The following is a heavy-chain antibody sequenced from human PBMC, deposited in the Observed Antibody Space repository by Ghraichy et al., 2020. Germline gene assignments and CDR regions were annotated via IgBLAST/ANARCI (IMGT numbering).Heavy chain of an antibody. Sequence: GGSLRLSCSASGFTFSSYTMHWVRQAPGKGLEYVSAISNNGGSTYYADSVKGRFTISRDNSKNTLYLQMSSLRAEDTAMYYCVSRIPAADSLWGQGTLVTVSS. D-gene: IGHD6-13*01. CDR2: ISNNGGST. J-gene: IGHJ4*02. V-gene: IGHV3-64D*06. CDR3: VSRIPAADSL. CDR1: GFTFSSYT.